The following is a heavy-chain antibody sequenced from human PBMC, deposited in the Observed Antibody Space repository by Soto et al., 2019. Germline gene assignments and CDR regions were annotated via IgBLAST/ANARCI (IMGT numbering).Heavy chain of an antibody. V-gene: IGHV1-8*01. CDR1: GYTFTSYD. J-gene: IGHJ6*03. Sequence: ASVKVSCKASGYTFTSYDINWVRQATGQGLEWMGWMNPSSGNTGYAQKFQGRVTMTRNTSISTAYMELSSLRSEDTAVYYCARPPGGFKYYYYMDVWGKGTTVTVSS. CDR3: ARPPGGFKYYYYMDV. D-gene: IGHD3-16*01. CDR2: MNPSSGNT.